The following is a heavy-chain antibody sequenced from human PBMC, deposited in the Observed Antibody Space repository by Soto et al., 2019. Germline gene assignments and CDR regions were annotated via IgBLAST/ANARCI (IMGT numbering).Heavy chain of an antibody. Sequence: ASVKVSCKASGYTFTGHYIHWVRQAPGHGLEWMGWINPNSGVTNYSQKFQGWVTMTRDTSISTAYMELSSLRSDDTAVYYCAREGDYYGSGSAENWFDPWGQGTLVTVSS. D-gene: IGHD3-10*01. V-gene: IGHV1-2*04. J-gene: IGHJ5*02. CDR3: AREGDYYGSGSAENWFDP. CDR1: GYTFTGHY. CDR2: INPNSGVT.